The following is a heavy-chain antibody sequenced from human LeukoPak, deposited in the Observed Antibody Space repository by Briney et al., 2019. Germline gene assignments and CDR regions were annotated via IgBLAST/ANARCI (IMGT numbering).Heavy chain of an antibody. CDR2: INQSGVT. Sequence: SETLSLTCAVYGGSFSGYYWTWIRQPPGKGLEWIGEINQSGVTNYNPSLKSRVSISVDTSRNQFSLKLSSVTAADTAVYYCARGRETARPPLEYWGQGTLVTVSS. J-gene: IGHJ4*02. V-gene: IGHV4-34*01. D-gene: IGHD5-18*01. CDR1: GGSFSGYY. CDR3: ARGRETARPPLEY.